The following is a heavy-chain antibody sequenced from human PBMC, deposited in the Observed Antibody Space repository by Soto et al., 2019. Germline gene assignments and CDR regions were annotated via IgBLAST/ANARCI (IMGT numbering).Heavy chain of an antibody. J-gene: IGHJ4*02. CDR1: GFSLSTSGVG. CDR3: ARSLEVVRGVLFDY. V-gene: IGHV2-5*02. D-gene: IGHD3-10*01. Sequence: TLVNPTQTLTLTCTFSGFSLSTSGVGVGWIRQPPGKALEWLALIYWDDDKRYSPSLKSRLTITKDTSKNQVVLTMTNMDPVDTATYYCARSLEVVRGVLFDYWGQGTLVTVSS. CDR2: IYWDDDK.